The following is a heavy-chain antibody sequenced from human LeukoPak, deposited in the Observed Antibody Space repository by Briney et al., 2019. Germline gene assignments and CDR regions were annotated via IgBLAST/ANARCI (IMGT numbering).Heavy chain of an antibody. CDR2: ISGSGGST. Sequence: GGSLRLSCAASGFTFSSYAMSWVRQAPGKGLGWVSAISGSGGSTYYADSVKGRFTISRDNSKNTLYLKMNSLRAEDSAVYYCAKGVGATNYGGQGTLVTVSS. V-gene: IGHV3-23*01. CDR3: AKGVGATNY. CDR1: GFTFSSYA. J-gene: IGHJ4*02. D-gene: IGHD1-26*01.